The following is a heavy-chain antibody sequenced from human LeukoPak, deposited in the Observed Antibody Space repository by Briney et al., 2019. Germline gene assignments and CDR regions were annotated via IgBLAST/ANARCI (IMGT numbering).Heavy chain of an antibody. Sequence: PSETLSLTCTVSGDSISSGNYYWSWIRQPAGKGLEWIGRVYTSGSTNYNPSLKSRVTISVDTSKRQFSLKVSSVTAADTAVYYCASSRLAAGAIDYWGQGTLVTVSP. J-gene: IGHJ4*02. V-gene: IGHV4-61*02. CDR3: ASSRLAAGAIDY. CDR1: GDSISSGNYY. D-gene: IGHD6-25*01. CDR2: VYTSGST.